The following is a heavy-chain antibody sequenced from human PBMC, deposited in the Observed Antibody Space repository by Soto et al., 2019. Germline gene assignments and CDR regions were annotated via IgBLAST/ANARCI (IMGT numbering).Heavy chain of an antibody. CDR3: AKMRERFWYFDL. J-gene: IGHJ2*01. V-gene: IGHV3-30*18. Sequence: GGSLRLSCAASGFTFSSYGMHWVRQAPGKGLEWVAVISYDGSNKYYADSVKGRFTISRDNSKNTLYLQMNSLRAEDTAVYYCAKMRERFWYFDLWGRGTLVTVSS. CDR2: ISYDGSNK. CDR1: GFTFSSYG. D-gene: IGHD1-1*01.